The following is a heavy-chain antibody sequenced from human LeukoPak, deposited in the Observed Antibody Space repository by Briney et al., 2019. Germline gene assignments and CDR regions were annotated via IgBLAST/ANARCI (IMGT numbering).Heavy chain of an antibody. CDR1: GASLSSRTSY. CDR2: IYSSGNT. J-gene: IGHJ5*02. D-gene: IGHD3-22*01. CDR3: ARPYYYDSRIDP. Sequence: PSETLSLTCSVSGASLSSRTSYWGWIRQPPGKGLEWIGTIYSSGNTYYNPSLKSRVTISRDTSKNQLSLKLSSVTAADTAVYYCARPYYYDSRIDPWGQGILVTVSS. V-gene: IGHV4-39*01.